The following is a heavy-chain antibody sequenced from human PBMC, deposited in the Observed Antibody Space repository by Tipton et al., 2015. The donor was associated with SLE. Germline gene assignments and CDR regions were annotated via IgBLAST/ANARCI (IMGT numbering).Heavy chain of an antibody. CDR3: ARGGVTTVTAV. CDR1: GGSISSGSYY. D-gene: IGHD4-17*01. CDR2: IYTSGST. J-gene: IGHJ3*01. Sequence: TLSLTCTVSGGSISSGSYYWSWIRQPAGKGLEWIGHIYTSGSTNYNPSLKRRVTISVDTSKNQFSLTLSSVTAADTAVYYCARGGVTTVTAVWGQGTMVTVSS. V-gene: IGHV4-61*09.